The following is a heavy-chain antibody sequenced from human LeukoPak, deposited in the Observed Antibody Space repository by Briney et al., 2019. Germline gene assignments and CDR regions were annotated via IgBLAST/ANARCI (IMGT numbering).Heavy chain of an antibody. CDR3: AKVFVGEEQSDG. Sequence: GGSLRLSCAASGFTFSSYAMSWVRQAPGKGLEWVSAISGSGGSTYFADSVKGRFTISRDNSKNTLYLQMNSLRAEDTAVYYCAKVFVGEEQSDGWGQGTLVTVSS. V-gene: IGHV3-23*01. J-gene: IGHJ4*02. D-gene: IGHD3-10*01. CDR2: ISGSGGST. CDR1: GFTFSSYA.